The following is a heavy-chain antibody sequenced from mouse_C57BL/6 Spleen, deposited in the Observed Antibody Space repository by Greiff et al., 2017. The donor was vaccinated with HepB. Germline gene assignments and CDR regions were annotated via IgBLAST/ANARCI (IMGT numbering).Heavy chain of an antibody. D-gene: IGHD1-1*01. J-gene: IGHJ2*01. V-gene: IGHV1-42*01. CDR3: AREGYSHY. CDR1: GYSFTGYY. CDR2: INPSTGGT. Sequence: VQLQQSGPELVKPGASVKISCKASGYSFTGYYMNWVKQSPEKSLEWIGEINPSTGGTTYNQKFKAKATLTVDKSSSTAYMQLKSLTSEDSAVYYCAREGYSHYWGQGTTLTVSS.